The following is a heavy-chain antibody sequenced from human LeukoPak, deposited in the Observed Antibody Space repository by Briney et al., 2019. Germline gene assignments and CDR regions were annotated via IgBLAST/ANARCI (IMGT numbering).Heavy chain of an antibody. D-gene: IGHD3-10*01. Sequence: SETLSLTCSVSDGSTTGYYWSWIRQPPGKGLEWIAYVYYTGRALYNPSLESRVTISVDTSKTQFSLTVTSVTAADTAVYYCARHMSVSYDAFDLWGRGTTVTVSS. CDR1: DGSTTGYY. V-gene: IGHV4-59*08. CDR3: ARHMSVSYDAFDL. CDR2: VYYTGRA. J-gene: IGHJ3*01.